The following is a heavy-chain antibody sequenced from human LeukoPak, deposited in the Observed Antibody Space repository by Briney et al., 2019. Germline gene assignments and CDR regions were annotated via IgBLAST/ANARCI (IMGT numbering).Heavy chain of an antibody. CDR2: INHSGST. Sequence: PSETLSLTCAVYGGSFSGYYWSWIRQPPGKGLEWIGEINHSGSTNYNPSLESRVTISVDTSKNQFSLKLSSVTAADTAVYYCARAGRYCSSTSCGSGYYYYYMDVWGKGTTVTVSS. CDR1: GGSFSGYY. D-gene: IGHD2-2*01. V-gene: IGHV4-34*01. J-gene: IGHJ6*03. CDR3: ARAGRYCSSTSCGSGYYYYYMDV.